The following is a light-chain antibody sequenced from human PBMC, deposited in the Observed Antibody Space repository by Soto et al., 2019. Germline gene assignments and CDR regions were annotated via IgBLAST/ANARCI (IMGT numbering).Light chain of an antibody. V-gene: IGKV3-15*01. CDR2: DAS. Sequence: EIVMTQSPATLSVSPGERATLSCRASQTVSINLAWYQQKPGQAPRLLIFDASTRANGIPDRFSGSGSGTEFTLTISSLQSEDFAVYYCQKYNTWPHTFGQGTKLEI. J-gene: IGKJ2*01. CDR3: QKYNTWPHT. CDR1: QTVSIN.